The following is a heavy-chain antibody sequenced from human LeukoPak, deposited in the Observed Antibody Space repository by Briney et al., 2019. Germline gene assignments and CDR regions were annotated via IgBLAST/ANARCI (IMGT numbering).Heavy chain of an antibody. J-gene: IGHJ4*02. D-gene: IGHD5-18*01. CDR1: GGSFSGYY. CDR2: INHSGST. Sequence: PSETPSLTCAVYGGSFSGYYWSWIRQPPGKGLEWIGEINHSGSTNYNPSLKSRVTISVDTSKNQFSLKLSSVTAADTAVYYCARMVSFDYWGQGTLVTVSS. CDR3: ARMVSFDY. V-gene: IGHV4-34*01.